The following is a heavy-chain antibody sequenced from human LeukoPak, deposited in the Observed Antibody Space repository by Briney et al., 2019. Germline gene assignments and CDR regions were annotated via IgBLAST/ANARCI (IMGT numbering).Heavy chain of an antibody. D-gene: IGHD3-22*01. Sequence: SETLSLTCTVSGGSSSSRSHCWGWIRQPPGRGLEWIGTMFYSGSTYYNPSLKSRVAISVDTSENQFSLELNSVTAADTAVYYCAVAGVRYYDSSGLHAFDFWGRGTMVTVFS. J-gene: IGHJ3*01. CDR1: GGSSSSRSHC. CDR2: MFYSGST. V-gene: IGHV4-39*01. CDR3: AVAGVRYYDSSGLHAFDF.